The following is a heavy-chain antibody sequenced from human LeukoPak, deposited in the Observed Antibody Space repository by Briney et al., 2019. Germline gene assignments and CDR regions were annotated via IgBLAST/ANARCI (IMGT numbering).Heavy chain of an antibody. Sequence: GGSLRLSCAASGFTFDDYAMHWVRQAPGKGLEWVSGISWNSGSIGYADSVKGRFTISRDNAKNSLYLQMNSLRAEDTAVYYCAKDRDIAVAGTLDYWGQGTLVTVSS. J-gene: IGHJ4*02. CDR1: GFTFDDYA. CDR2: ISWNSGSI. D-gene: IGHD6-19*01. CDR3: AKDRDIAVAGTLDY. V-gene: IGHV3-9*01.